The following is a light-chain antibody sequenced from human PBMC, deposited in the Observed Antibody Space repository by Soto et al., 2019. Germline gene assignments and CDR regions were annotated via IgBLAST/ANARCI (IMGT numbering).Light chain of an antibody. CDR2: DVS. Sequence: EIVLTQSPGTLSLSPGERATLSCRSSQSVSSSYLAWYQQKPGQAPRLLIYDVSSRATAIQDRFSGSGSGTDFTLTISRREPEDFAVYSCQQYGISPTFGQGTKVEIK. V-gene: IGKV3-20*01. CDR1: QSVSSSY. J-gene: IGKJ1*01. CDR3: QQYGISPT.